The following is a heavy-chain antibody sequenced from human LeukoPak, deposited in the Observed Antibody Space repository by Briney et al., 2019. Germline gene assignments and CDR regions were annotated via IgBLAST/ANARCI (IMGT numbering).Heavy chain of an antibody. CDR1: GGSVSSGSYY. CDR2: IYYSGST. Sequence: PSETLSLTCTVSGGSVSSGSYYWSWIRQPPGKGLEWIGYIYYSGSTNYNPSLKSRVTISVDTSKNQFSLKLSSVTAADTAVYYCARDRLAQQLVGYYYYYGMDVWGKGTMVTVSS. D-gene: IGHD6-13*01. V-gene: IGHV4-61*01. CDR3: ARDRLAQQLVGYYYYYGMDV. J-gene: IGHJ6*04.